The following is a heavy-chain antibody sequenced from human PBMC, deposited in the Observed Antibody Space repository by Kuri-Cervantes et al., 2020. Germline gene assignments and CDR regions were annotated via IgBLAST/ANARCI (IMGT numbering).Heavy chain of an antibody. CDR2: IKQDGSEK. Sequence: GGSLRLSCAASGFTFSSYRMSWVRQAPGKGLEWVANIKQDGSEKYYVDSVKGRFTISRDNAKNSLYLQMNSLRHEDTAVYYCARPGHCSGGSCQRAFDIWGPGTMVTVSS. J-gene: IGHJ3*02. CDR3: ARPGHCSGGSCQRAFDI. D-gene: IGHD2-15*01. CDR1: GFTFSSYR. V-gene: IGHV3-7*01.